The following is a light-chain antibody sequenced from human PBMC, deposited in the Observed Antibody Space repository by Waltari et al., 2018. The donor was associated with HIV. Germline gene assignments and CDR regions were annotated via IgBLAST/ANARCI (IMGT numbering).Light chain of an antibody. CDR3: SSYADKNGFYVV. CDR1: NSDIGGYNY. CDR2: EVT. Sequence: QSALTQPPSASGSPGQSVTISCTRTNSDIGGYNYVSWYQQHPGKAPKLVISEVTKRPSGVPLRFSGSKSGTTASLTVSGLQAEDEADYYCSSYADKNGFYVVFGGGTKLTVL. J-gene: IGLJ2*01. V-gene: IGLV2-8*01.